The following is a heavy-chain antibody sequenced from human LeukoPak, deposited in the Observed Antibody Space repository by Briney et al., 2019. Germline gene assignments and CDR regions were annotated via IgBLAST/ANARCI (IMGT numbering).Heavy chain of an antibody. V-gene: IGHV1-3*01. Sequence: ASVKVSCKASGYTFTSYAIHWVRQAPGQRLEWMGWINPANGITKYSQKFQGRVTITSDTSASTAHMELSGLRSEDAAVYYCARLPGGLGRYYFEYWGQGTLVAFSS. D-gene: IGHD3-16*02. CDR2: INPANGIT. CDR1: GYTFTSYA. J-gene: IGHJ4*02. CDR3: ARLPGGLGRYYFEY.